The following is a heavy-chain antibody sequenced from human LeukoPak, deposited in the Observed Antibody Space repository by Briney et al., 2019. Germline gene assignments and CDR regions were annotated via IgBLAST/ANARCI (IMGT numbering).Heavy chain of an antibody. J-gene: IGHJ4*02. V-gene: IGHV3-11*05. CDR3: ARAQDCRGETCHFDY. CDR2: LSSSGRYT. D-gene: IGHD2-15*01. CDR1: GFSFSEYY. Sequence: GGSLRLSCAASGFSFSEYYMTWIRQAPGKGLEWVSNLSSSGRYTNYADSVRGRFTISRDNAKKSLYLQMNSLRAEDTAVYSCARAQDCRGETCHFDYWGQGTLVTVSS.